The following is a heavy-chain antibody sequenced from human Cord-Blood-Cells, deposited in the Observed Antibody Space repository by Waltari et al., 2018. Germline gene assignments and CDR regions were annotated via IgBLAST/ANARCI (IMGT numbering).Heavy chain of an antibody. V-gene: IGHV4-31*03. Sequence: GPGLVKPSQTLSLTCTVSAGSISSGGYYWSWIRQHPGKGLEWIGYIYYSGSTYYNPSLKSRVTISVDTSKNQFSLKLSSVTAADTAVYYCARFGVRGVIIDYWGQGTLVTVSS. CDR1: AGSISSGGYY. CDR3: ARFGVRGVIIDY. J-gene: IGHJ4*02. D-gene: IGHD3-10*01. CDR2: IYYSGST.